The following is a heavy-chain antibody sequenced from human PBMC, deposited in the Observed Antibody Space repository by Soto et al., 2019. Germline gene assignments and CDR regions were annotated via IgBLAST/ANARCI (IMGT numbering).Heavy chain of an antibody. D-gene: IGHD3-16*02. CDR3: AKDMHDYVWGSYRYSPFDY. Sequence: SLTLSCAASGFTFDDYAMHCVWQAQRKGLECVPGISLNSGSIGYADSVKGRFTISRDNAKNSLDLQMNSLRAEDTALYYCAKDMHDYVWGSYRYSPFDYWGQGTLVTVSS. V-gene: IGHV3-9*01. J-gene: IGHJ4*02. CDR1: GFTFDDYA. CDR2: ISLNSGSI.